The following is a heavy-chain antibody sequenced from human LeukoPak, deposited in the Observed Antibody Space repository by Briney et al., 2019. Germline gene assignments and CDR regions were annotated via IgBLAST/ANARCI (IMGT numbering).Heavy chain of an antibody. J-gene: IGHJ4*02. V-gene: IGHV3-11*04. D-gene: IGHD6-19*01. CDR3: AGDGGGGYSSGWYGGYFDY. Sequence: GGSLRLSCAASGFTFSDYYMSWIRQAPGKGLEWVSYISSSGSTIYYADSVKGRFTISRDNAKNSLYLQMNSLTAEDTAVYFCAGDGGGGYSSGWYGGYFDYWGQGTLVTVSS. CDR1: GFTFSDYY. CDR2: ISSSGSTI.